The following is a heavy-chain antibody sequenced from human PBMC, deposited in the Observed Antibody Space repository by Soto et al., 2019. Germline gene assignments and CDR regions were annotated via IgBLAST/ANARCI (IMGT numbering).Heavy chain of an antibody. CDR3: ARESSSFYYYYGMDV. Sequence: QVQVVESGGGVVQPGKSLRLSCAASGFTLSIYAMHWVRQAPGKGLEWVALTSYDASNEYYADSVKGRFTISRDNSKNTLYLQMNSLRAEDTAVYYCARESSSFYYYYGMDVWGQGTTVTVSS. V-gene: IGHV3-30-3*01. CDR2: TSYDASNE. D-gene: IGHD6-13*01. J-gene: IGHJ6*02. CDR1: GFTLSIYA.